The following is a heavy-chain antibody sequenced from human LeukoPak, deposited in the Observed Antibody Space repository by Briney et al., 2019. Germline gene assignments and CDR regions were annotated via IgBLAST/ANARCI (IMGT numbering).Heavy chain of an antibody. CDR2: FSWDGGST. V-gene: IGHV3-43D*03. D-gene: IGHD2-2*02. J-gene: IGHJ6*03. CDR3: AKDGANCSSTSCYTGYYYYYMDV. CDR1: GFTSEDYA. Sequence: GGSLRLSCAASGFTSEDYAMHWVREAPGKGLEWGSLFSWDGGSTYYADSVKGRFTISRDNSKNSLYLQMNSLRAEDTALYYCAKDGANCSSTSCYTGYYYYYMDVWGKGTTVTVSS.